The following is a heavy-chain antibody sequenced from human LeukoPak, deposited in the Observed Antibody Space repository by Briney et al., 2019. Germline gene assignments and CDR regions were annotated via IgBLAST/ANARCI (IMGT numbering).Heavy chain of an antibody. D-gene: IGHD3-9*01. V-gene: IGHV1-69*13. J-gene: IGHJ5*02. CDR1: GGTFSSYA. Sequence: ASVKVSCKASGGTFSSYAISWVRQAPGQGLEWMGGIIPIFGTANYAQKFQGRVTITADESTSTAYMELSSLRSEDTAVYYCARDILTGYYNWFDPWGQGTLVTVSS. CDR3: ARDILTGYYNWFDP. CDR2: IIPIFGTA.